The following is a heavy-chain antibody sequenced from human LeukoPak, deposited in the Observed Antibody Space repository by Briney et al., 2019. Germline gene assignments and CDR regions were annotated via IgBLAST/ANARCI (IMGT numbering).Heavy chain of an antibody. CDR2: ISSSSSYI. CDR3: AFMDTAIPPDY. J-gene: IGHJ4*02. Sequence: GGSLRLSCAASGVTFSSYSMNWVRQVPGKGLELVSSISSSSSYIYYADSVKGRLTISRDNAKNSLYLQMNSLSAEDTAVYYCAFMDTAIPPDYWGQGTLVPVSS. V-gene: IGHV3-21*01. CDR1: GVTFSSYS. D-gene: IGHD5-18*01.